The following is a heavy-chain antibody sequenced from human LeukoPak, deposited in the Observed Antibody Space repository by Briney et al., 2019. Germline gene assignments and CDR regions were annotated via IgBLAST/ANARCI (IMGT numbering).Heavy chain of an antibody. CDR2: IKSVTDGGTT. J-gene: IGHJ4*02. CDR3: TTAGPKSY. CDR1: GFTFSNAW. Sequence: GGSLRLSCAASGFTFSNAWMSWVRQAPGKGLEWVGHIKSVTDGGTTDYDAPVKGRFTISRDDSKNTLYLQMNSLKTEDTAVYYCTTAGPKSYWGQGTLVTVSS. V-gene: IGHV3-15*01.